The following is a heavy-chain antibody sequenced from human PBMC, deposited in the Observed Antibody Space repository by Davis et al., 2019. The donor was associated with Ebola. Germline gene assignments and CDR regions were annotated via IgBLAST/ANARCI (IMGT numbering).Heavy chain of an antibody. CDR1: GYTFTGYY. CDR2: INPSGGST. D-gene: IGHD2-2*01. Sequence: ASVKVSCKASGYTFTGYYMHWVRQAPGQGLEWMGIINPSGGSTSYAQKFQGRVTMTRDTSTSTVYMELSSLRSEDTAVYYCARDRPQDVVVPAAMLFLDPWGQGTLVTVSS. V-gene: IGHV1-46*01. CDR3: ARDRPQDVVVPAAMLFLDP. J-gene: IGHJ5*02.